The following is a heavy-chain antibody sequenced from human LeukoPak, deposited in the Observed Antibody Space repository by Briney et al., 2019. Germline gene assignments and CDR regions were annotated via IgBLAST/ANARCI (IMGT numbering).Heavy chain of an antibody. CDR2: ISSSGSTI. J-gene: IGHJ5*02. D-gene: IGHD6-13*01. CDR3: ARTIAA. CDR1: GLTFSNAW. V-gene: IGHV3-11*04. Sequence: GESLRLSCAASGLTFSNAWMSWVRQAPGKGLEWVSYISSSGSTIYFADSVKGRFTIPRDNAKSSLYLQMNSLRAEDTAVYYCARTIAAWGQGTLVTVSS.